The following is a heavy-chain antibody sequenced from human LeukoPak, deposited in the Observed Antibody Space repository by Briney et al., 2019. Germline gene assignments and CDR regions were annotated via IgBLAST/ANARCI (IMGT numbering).Heavy chain of an antibody. CDR1: GGTFSSYA. J-gene: IGHJ4*02. V-gene: IGHV1-69*05. D-gene: IGHD6-13*01. CDR3: ESDYSSSWQRSDYFDY. Sequence: SVKVSCKASGGTFSSYAISWVRQAPGQGLEWMGRIIPIFGTAKYAQKFQGRVTITTDESTSTAYMELSSLTSEDTAVYYCESDYSSSWQRSDYFDYWGQGTLVTVSS. CDR2: IIPIFGTA.